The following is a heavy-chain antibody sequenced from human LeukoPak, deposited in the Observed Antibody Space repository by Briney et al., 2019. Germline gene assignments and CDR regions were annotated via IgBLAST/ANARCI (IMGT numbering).Heavy chain of an antibody. CDR1: GYTFINYA. D-gene: IGHD6-19*01. CDR2: INAYNGDT. J-gene: IGHJ4*02. V-gene: IGHV1-3*01. Sequence: GASVKVSRKASGYTFINYAIHWVRQAPGQRLEWMGWINAYNGDTEYSQKFQGRVTITRDTSASTAYMELSTLRSEDTAVYYCARGSSSDWPLEYWGRGILVTVSS. CDR3: ARGSSSDWPLEY.